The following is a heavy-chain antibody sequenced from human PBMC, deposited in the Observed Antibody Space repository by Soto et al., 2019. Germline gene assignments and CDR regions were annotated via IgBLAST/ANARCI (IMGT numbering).Heavy chain of an antibody. CDR2: ISSSSSYI. D-gene: IGHD6-13*01. V-gene: IGHV3-21*01. Sequence: PGRSRRLSCAASGFTFSSYSMNWVRQAPGKGLEWVSSISSSSSYIYCADSVKGRFTISRDNAKNSLYLQMNSLRAEDTAVYYCARDSIVAAADTLPQHNWFDPWGQGTLVTASS. CDR3: ARDSIVAAADTLPQHNWFDP. J-gene: IGHJ5*02. CDR1: GFTFSSYS.